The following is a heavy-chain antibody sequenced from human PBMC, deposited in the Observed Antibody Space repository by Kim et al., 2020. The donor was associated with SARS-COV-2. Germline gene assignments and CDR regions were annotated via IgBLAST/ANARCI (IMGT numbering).Heavy chain of an antibody. CDR3: AKESPGDYVIGENWFDP. D-gene: IGHD4-17*01. V-gene: IGHV3-33*06. J-gene: IGHJ5*02. Sequence: GGSLRLSCAASGFTFSSYGMHWVRQAPGKGLEWVAVIWYDGSNKYYADSVKGRFTISRDNSKNTLYLQMNSLRAEDTAVYYCAKESPGDYVIGENWFDPWGQGTLVTVSS. CDR2: IWYDGSNK. CDR1: GFTFSSYG.